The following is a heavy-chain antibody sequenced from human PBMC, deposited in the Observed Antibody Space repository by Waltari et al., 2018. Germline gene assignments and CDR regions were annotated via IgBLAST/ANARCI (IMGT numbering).Heavy chain of an antibody. CDR1: GFTFSNSW. J-gene: IGHJ4*02. D-gene: IGHD3-22*01. V-gene: IGHV3-74*01. CDR3: ARAGYYRFDY. CDR2: INSDGSTT. Sequence: EVQLVESGGGLVQPGGCLGLPCDGSGFTFSNSWVHWVRQAPGKGLKWLSRINSDGSTTNYADSVKGRFTISRDNAKNTLYLEMNSLRAEDTAVYYCARAGYYRFDYWGQGTLVTVSS.